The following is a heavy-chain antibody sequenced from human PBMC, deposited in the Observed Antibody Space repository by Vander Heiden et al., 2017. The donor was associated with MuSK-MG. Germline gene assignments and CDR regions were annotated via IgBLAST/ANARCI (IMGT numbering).Heavy chain of an antibody. J-gene: IGHJ5*02. Sequence: QVQLVQSGTEVKQPGSSVKVACKASGVTFNKYGITWVRQAPGQGLEWMGSVIPRFGISNYAQKFRYRVTIIADEPTSTAYMELRSLKPEDTAVYYCARDSIVGSTSSCFDPWGQGTLVTVSS. CDR3: ARDSIVGSTSSCFDP. D-gene: IGHD1-26*01. CDR2: VIPRFGIS. CDR1: GVTFNKYG. V-gene: IGHV1-69*18.